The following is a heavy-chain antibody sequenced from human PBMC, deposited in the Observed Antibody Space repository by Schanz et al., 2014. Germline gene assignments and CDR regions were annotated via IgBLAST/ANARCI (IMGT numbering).Heavy chain of an antibody. D-gene: IGHD3-9*01. J-gene: IGHJ4*02. CDR2: VRKKEFSDDTE. CDR1: GFSFTTYA. V-gene: IGHV3-72*01. Sequence: EVELVESGGGVVQPGGSLRLSCASSGFSFTTYAMDWVRQAAGKGLEWVGRVRKKEFSDDTEEYAASVRGRFTISRDDSKNVVNLQMNGLKTEDTAMYYCVREGSTTPVAGLRSFDWLGRFDYWGQGALVTVSS. CDR3: VREGSTTPVAGLRSFDWLGRFDY.